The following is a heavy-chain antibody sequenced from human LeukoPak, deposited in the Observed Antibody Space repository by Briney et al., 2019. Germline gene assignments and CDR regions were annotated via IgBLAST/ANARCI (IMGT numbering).Heavy chain of an antibody. V-gene: IGHV4-4*07. CDR3: ARVNYYDSSGLNYYYYGMDV. CDR1: GGSFSSYY. D-gene: IGHD3-22*01. Sequence: SETLSLTCTVSGGSFSSYYWSWIRQPAGKGLEWIGRIYTSGSTNYNLSLKSRVTMSVDTFKNQFSLKLSSVTAADTAVYYCARVNYYDSSGLNYYYYGMDVWGQGTTVTVSS. J-gene: IGHJ6*01. CDR2: IYTSGST.